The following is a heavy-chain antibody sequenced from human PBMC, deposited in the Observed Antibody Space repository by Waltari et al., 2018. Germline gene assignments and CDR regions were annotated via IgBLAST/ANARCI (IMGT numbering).Heavy chain of an antibody. V-gene: IGHV4-39*01. CDR2: MSYNGPI. CDR3: ATYLGASLGTAAFDV. D-gene: IGHD2-21*01. Sequence: QLQLQESGPGLVKPSETLSLTCSVSGGSITSNRHYWGWIRQPPGQGLEWIGTMSYNGPIYCSPTLKRRVTISRDTAKNQLSLKLGSVTAADTAVYYCATYLGASLGTAAFDVWGQGTMVTVSS. J-gene: IGHJ3*01. CDR1: GGSITSNRHY.